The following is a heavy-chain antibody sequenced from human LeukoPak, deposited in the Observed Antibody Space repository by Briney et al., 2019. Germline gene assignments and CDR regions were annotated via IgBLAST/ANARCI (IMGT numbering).Heavy chain of an antibody. Sequence: PGGSLRLSCAASGFTFSNYAMTWVRQAPGKGLEWVSSISTSGDSTAYAASVKGRFTISRDNSKNTLCLQLNSLRAEDTAVYYRARGRGSPYYFDCWGQGTLVTVSS. CDR2: ISTSGDST. V-gene: IGHV3-23*01. CDR3: ARGRGSPYYFDC. CDR1: GFTFSNYA. J-gene: IGHJ4*02. D-gene: IGHD1-26*01.